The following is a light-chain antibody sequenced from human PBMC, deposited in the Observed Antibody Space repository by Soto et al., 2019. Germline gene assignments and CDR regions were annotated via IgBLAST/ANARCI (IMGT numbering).Light chain of an antibody. CDR2: LAS. V-gene: IGKV2-28*01. Sequence: DIVMTQSPLSLSFTPGEPASISCRSSQSLLHSNGNHYLEWYFQKPGQSPQLLIYLASIRASGVPERFSGSGSGTDFTLKISRVEAEDVGVYYCMQALHTPRTFGQGTKVEIK. J-gene: IGKJ1*01. CDR1: QSLLHSNGNHY. CDR3: MQALHTPRT.